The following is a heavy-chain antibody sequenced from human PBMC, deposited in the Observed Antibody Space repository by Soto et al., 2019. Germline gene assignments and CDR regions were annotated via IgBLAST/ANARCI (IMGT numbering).Heavy chain of an antibody. V-gene: IGHV1-2*02. CDR3: ARGTMIVVLNWFDS. D-gene: IGHD3-22*01. J-gene: IGHJ5*01. CDR1: GYTFTGHY. Sequence: ASVKVSCKASGYTFTGHYVHWVRQAPGQGLEWMGWINPNSGGTNYAQDFQGRVTMTRDTSINTTYMDLSGLRSEDTAVYYCARGTMIVVLNWFDSWGQGTLVTSPQ. CDR2: INPNSGGT.